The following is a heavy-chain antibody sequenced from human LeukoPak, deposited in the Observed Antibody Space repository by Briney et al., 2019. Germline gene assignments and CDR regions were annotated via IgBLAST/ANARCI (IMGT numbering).Heavy chain of an antibody. V-gene: IGHV4-39*01. CDR1: GGSISRSSYY. D-gene: IGHD3-3*01. CDR2: IYYSGNT. CDR3: ARGVPEYYDFWSGYFYYFDY. J-gene: IGHJ4*02. Sequence: SETLSLTCTVSGGSISRSSYYWGWIRQPPGKGLEWIGSIYYSGNTYYNPSLKSRVTISVDTSKNQFSLKLTSVTAADTAVYYCARGVPEYYDFWSGYFYYFDYWGQGTLVTVSS.